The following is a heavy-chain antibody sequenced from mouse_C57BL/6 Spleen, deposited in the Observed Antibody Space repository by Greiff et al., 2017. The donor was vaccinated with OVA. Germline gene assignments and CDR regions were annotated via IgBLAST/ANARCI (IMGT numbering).Heavy chain of an antibody. D-gene: IGHD1-1*01. J-gene: IGHJ4*01. V-gene: IGHV1-52*01. CDR2: IDPSDSET. Sequence: QVQLQQPGAELVRPGSSVKLSCKASGYTFTSYWMHWVKQRPIQGLEWIGNIDPSDSETHYNQKFKDKATLTVDKSSSPAYMQLSSLTSEDSAVYYCARSWNYGSSYEAMDYWGQGTSVTVSS. CDR3: ARSWNYGSSYEAMDY. CDR1: GYTFTSYW.